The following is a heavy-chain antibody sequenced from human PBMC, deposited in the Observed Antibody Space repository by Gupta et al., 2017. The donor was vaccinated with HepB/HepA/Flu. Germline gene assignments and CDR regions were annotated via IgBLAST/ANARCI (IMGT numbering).Heavy chain of an antibody. V-gene: IGHV3-21*01. CDR3: ARAGVRAAAPYYYYYMDV. D-gene: IGHD6-13*01. Sequence: EVQLVASGGGLVKPGGSLRLSCAASGFVFSSYSMNWVRQAPGKGLEWVSSISSSSSYIYYADSVKGRFTISRDNAKNSLYLQMNSLRAEDTAVYYCARAGVRAAAPYYYYYMDVWGKGTTVTVSS. J-gene: IGHJ6*03. CDR2: ISSSSSYI. CDR1: GFVFSSYS.